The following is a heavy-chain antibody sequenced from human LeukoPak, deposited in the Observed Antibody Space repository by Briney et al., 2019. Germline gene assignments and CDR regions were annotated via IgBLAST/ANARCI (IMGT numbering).Heavy chain of an antibody. CDR2: IIPIFGTA. CDR3: ARDSVEQLVPWFDP. D-gene: IGHD6-6*01. J-gene: IGHJ5*02. V-gene: IGHV1-69*13. CDR1: GGTFSSYA. Sequence: ASVKVSCKASGGTFSSYAISWVRQAPGQGLEWMGGIIPIFGTANYAQKFQGRVTITADESTSTAYMELSSLRSEDTAVYYCARDSVEQLVPWFDPWGQGTLVTVSS.